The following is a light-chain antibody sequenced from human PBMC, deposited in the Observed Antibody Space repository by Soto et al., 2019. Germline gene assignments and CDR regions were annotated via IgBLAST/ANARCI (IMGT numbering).Light chain of an antibody. V-gene: IGKV3-20*01. Sequence: EIVLTQSPGTLSLSPGETAALSCRASQSVSSRYLAWYQQKSGQAPRLLIYATSSRATDIPDRFSGSGSGTEFTLTISSLQPDDFATYYCQQSESPSLTFGGGTKVDIK. CDR2: ATS. J-gene: IGKJ4*01. CDR3: QQSESPSLT. CDR1: QSVSSRY.